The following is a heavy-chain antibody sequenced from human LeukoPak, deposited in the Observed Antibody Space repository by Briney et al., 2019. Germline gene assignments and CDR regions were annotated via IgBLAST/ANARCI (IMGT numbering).Heavy chain of an antibody. CDR3: ARVLVITTNGAFDI. J-gene: IGHJ3*02. CDR1: GGSISSSSYY. V-gene: IGHV4-39*07. Sequence: SETLSLTCTVSGGSISSSSYYWGWIRQPPGKGLEWIGSIYYSGSTYYNPSLKSRVTISVDTSKNQFSLKLSSVTAADTAVYYCARVLVITTNGAFDIWGQGTMVTVSS. CDR2: IYYSGST. D-gene: IGHD3-22*01.